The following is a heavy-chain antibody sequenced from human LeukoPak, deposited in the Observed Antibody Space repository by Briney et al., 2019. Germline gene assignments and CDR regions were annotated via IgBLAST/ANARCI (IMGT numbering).Heavy chain of an antibody. Sequence: ASVKVSCKASGYTFTGYYIHWVRQAPGQGLEWLGWINVNSGGTNYALRFQARVTMTRDTSTSTAYMELSRLRSDDTAVYYCARDRYSDSWYGSDYWGQGTLVTVSS. CDR3: ARDRYSDSWYGSDY. D-gene: IGHD6-13*01. CDR1: GYTFTGYY. J-gene: IGHJ4*02. V-gene: IGHV1-2*02. CDR2: INVNSGGT.